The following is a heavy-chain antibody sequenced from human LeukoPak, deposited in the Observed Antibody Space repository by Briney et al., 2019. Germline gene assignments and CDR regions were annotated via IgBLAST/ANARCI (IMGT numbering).Heavy chain of an antibody. CDR2: IKQDGSET. CDR1: GSTSSSYS. Sequence: GGSLRLSCAASGSTSSSYSMNWVRQAPGKGLEWMANIKQDGSETYYVDSVKGRFTISRDNAKNSLYLHMDSLRAEDTAVYYCARGVRRLWFGEPTGAFDIWGQGTMVTVSS. V-gene: IGHV3-7*01. J-gene: IGHJ3*02. CDR3: ARGVRRLWFGEPTGAFDI. D-gene: IGHD3-10*01.